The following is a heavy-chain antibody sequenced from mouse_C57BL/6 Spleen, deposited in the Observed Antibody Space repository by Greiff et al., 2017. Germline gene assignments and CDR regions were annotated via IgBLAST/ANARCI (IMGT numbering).Heavy chain of an antibody. CDR2: ISSGSSTI. J-gene: IGHJ4*01. CDR1: GFTFSDSG. V-gene: IGHV5-17*01. Sequence: DVKLVESGGGLVKPGGSLKLSCAASGFTFSDSGMPWVRQAPEKGLEWVAYISSGSSTIYYADTVTGRFTISRDNAKNTLFLQMTSLRSEDTAMYDCARKGGWLLDYAMDYWGQVTSVTVAS. CDR3: ARKGGWLLDYAMDY. D-gene: IGHD2-3*01.